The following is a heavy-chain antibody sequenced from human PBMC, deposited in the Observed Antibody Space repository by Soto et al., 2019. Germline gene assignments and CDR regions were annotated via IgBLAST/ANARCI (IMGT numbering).Heavy chain of an antibody. CDR3: ATSLLAARSYFDY. J-gene: IGHJ4*02. CDR1: GFTFSSYA. CDR2: ISGSGGST. V-gene: IGHV3-23*01. Sequence: GGSLRLSCAASGFTFSSYAMSWVRQAPGKGLEWVSAISGSGGSTYYADSVKGRFTISRDNSKNTLYLQMNSLRAEDTAVYYCATSLLAARSYFDYWGQGTLVTVSS. D-gene: IGHD6-6*01.